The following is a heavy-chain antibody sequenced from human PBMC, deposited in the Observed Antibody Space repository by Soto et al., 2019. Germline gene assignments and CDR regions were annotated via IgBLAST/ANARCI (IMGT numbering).Heavy chain of an antibody. V-gene: IGHV5-51*01. Sequence: GESLKISCKGSGYTFTVNCIGWVLQMPGKGLEWMGIIFPIDSDTRYSPSSQGQVTISADNSISTAYPQWSSLKASDTAIYYCATPGGRDFNAFDVWGQGTMVTVSS. J-gene: IGHJ3*01. CDR1: GYTFTVNC. CDR2: IFPIDSDT. D-gene: IGHD2-21*02. CDR3: ATPGGRDFNAFDV.